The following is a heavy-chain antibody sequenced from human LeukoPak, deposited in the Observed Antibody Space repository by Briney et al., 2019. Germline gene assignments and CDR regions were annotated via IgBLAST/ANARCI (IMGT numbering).Heavy chain of an antibody. CDR3: AREPITIFGVVIIPRDAFDI. Sequence: PGGSLRLSCAASVFTFSDYTIHWVRQAPGKGLEWVAGASRDGSNKYYADSVKGRFTISRDNSKNTLSLQMNSLRAEDTAVYFCAREPITIFGVVIIPRDAFDIWGQGTMVTVSS. CDR2: ASRDGSNK. V-gene: IGHV3-30-3*01. J-gene: IGHJ3*02. CDR1: VFTFSDYT. D-gene: IGHD3-3*01.